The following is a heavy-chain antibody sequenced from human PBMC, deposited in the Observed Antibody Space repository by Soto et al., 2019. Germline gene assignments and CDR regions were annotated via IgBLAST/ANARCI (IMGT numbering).Heavy chain of an antibody. CDR3: AKDGRLHWYSSGWYPSDY. D-gene: IGHD6-19*01. V-gene: IGHV3-23*01. J-gene: IGHJ4*02. CDR1: GYTFSNYA. Sequence: PGGSLRLSCAASGYTFSNYAMSWVRQAPGKGLEWVSAISGGGGTTYYADSVKGRFTISRDNSKNTLYLQMNSLRAEDTAVYYCAKDGRLHWYSSGWYPSDYWGQGTLVTVSS. CDR2: ISGGGGTT.